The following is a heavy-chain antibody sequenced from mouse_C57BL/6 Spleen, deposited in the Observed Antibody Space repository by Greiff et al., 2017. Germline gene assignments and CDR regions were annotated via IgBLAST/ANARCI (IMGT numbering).Heavy chain of an antibody. CDR1: GFSLTSYG. Sequence: VQLQQSGPGLVQPSQSLSITCTVSGFSLTSYGVHWVRQSPGKGLEWLGVIWSGGSTDYNAAFISRLSISKDNSKSQVFFKMNSLQADDTAIYYCASSSAAYYSNYGFAYWGQGTLVTVSA. CDR3: ASSSAAYYSNYGFAY. D-gene: IGHD2-5*01. CDR2: IWSGGST. V-gene: IGHV2-2*01. J-gene: IGHJ3*01.